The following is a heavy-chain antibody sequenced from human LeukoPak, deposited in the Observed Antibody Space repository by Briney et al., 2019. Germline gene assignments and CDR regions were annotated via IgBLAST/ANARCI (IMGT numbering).Heavy chain of an antibody. CDR2: IYYSGST. CDR3: ARDSYSGNYWAAFDI. Sequence: KPSETLSLTCTVSGGSISSHYWSWIRQPPGKGLEWIGYIYYSGSTNYNPSLKSRVTISVDTSKNQFSLKLSSVTAADTAVHYCARDSYSGNYWAAFDIWGQGTMVTVSS. D-gene: IGHD1-26*01. CDR1: GGSISSHY. V-gene: IGHV4-59*11. J-gene: IGHJ3*02.